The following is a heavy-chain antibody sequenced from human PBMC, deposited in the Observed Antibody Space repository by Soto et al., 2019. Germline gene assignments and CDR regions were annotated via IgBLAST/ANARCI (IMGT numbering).Heavy chain of an antibody. CDR3: MRSHGAY. CDR2: ISYSGTA. D-gene: IGHD2-8*01. V-gene: IGHV4-61*01. J-gene: IGHJ4*02. CDR1: GGSVSSGPYH. Sequence: QVQLQESGPGLVKTSETLSLTCTVSGGSVSSGPYHWNWVRQPPGKGLEWIGHISYSGTANYNPSLRGRVIMATDTSMNQFSLWLTSVTAADTAVYYCMRSHGAYWGQGALVTVSP.